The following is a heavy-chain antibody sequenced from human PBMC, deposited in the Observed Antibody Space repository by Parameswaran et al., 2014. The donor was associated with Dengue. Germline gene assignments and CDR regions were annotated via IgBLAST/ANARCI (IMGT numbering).Heavy chain of an antibody. CDR2: ISYDGSNK. Sequence: VRQMPGKGLEWVAVISYDGSNKYYADSVKGRFTISRDNSKNTLFLQMNSLRAEDTAVYYCARGRDAYNFYSYYGLDVWGQGTAVTVSS. J-gene: IGHJ6*02. CDR3: ARGRDAYNFYSYYGLDV. D-gene: IGHD5-24*01. V-gene: IGHV3-30-3*01.